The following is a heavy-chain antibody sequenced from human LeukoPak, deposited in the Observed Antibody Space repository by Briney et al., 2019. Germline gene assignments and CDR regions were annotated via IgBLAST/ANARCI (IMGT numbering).Heavy chain of an antibody. D-gene: IGHD1-14*01. J-gene: IGHJ6*02. CDR2: IYPGDSDT. CDR1: GYNFTSYC. CDR3: ARFSQELRNLPYYYYGMDV. V-gene: IGHV5-51*01. Sequence: GESLKISCKGSGYNFTSYCIGWVRQMPGKGLEWMGIIYPGDSDTRYSPSFQGQVTISADKSISTAYLQWSSLKASDTAMYYCARFSQELRNLPYYYYGMDVWGQGTTATVSS.